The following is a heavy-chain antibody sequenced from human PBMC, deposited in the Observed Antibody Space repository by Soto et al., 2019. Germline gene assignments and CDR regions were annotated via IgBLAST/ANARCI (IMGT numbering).Heavy chain of an antibody. CDR1: GYTFTSYG. D-gene: IGHD6-6*01. Sequence: QVQLVQSRAEVKKPGASVKVSCKASGYTFTSYGISWVRQAPGQGLEWMGWISAYNGNTNYAQKLQGRVTMTTDTSTSTAYMELRSLRSDDTAVYYCARVPYSSSSRSGGWFDPWGQGTLVTVSS. J-gene: IGHJ5*02. V-gene: IGHV1-18*01. CDR3: ARVPYSSSSRSGGWFDP. CDR2: ISAYNGNT.